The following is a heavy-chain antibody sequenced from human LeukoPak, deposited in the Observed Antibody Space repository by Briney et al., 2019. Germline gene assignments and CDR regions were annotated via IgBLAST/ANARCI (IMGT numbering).Heavy chain of an antibody. CDR2: ISGSGGST. CDR1: GFTFSSYA. Sequence: GGSLRLSCAASGFTFSSYAMSWVRQAPGKGLEWVSGISGSGGSTYYADSVKGRFTISRDNSKNTLYLQMNSLRAEDTAVYYCAKAYYDFWSGYFDYWGQGTLVTVSS. D-gene: IGHD3-3*01. J-gene: IGHJ4*02. CDR3: AKAYYDFWSGYFDY. V-gene: IGHV3-23*01.